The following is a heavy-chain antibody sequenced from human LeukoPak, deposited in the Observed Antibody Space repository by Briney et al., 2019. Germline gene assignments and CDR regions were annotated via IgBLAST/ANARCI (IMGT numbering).Heavy chain of an antibody. CDR1: GFTFSSYA. V-gene: IGHV3-23*01. Sequence: GGSLRLSCAASGFTFSSYAMGWVRQAPGKGLEWVSAISGSGGSTYYADSVKGRFTISRDNSKNTLYLQMNSLRAEDTAVYYCAKTWDAMIVVVIKLYFDYWGQGTLVTVSS. CDR2: ISGSGGST. D-gene: IGHD3-22*01. J-gene: IGHJ4*02. CDR3: AKTWDAMIVVVIKLYFDY.